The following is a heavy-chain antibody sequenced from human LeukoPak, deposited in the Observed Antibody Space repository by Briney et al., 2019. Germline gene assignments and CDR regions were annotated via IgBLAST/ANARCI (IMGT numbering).Heavy chain of an antibody. CDR3: AREGYCSSTSCYIPHYYYYYYMDV. V-gene: IGHV3-33*01. J-gene: IGHJ6*03. CDR2: IWYDGSNK. Sequence: PGRSLRLSCAAPGFTFGSYGMHWVRQAPGKGLEWVAVIWYDGSNKYYADSVKGRFTISRDNSKNTLYLQMNSLRAEDTAVYYCAREGYCSSTSCYIPHYYYYYYMDVWGKGTTVTVSS. CDR1: GFTFGSYG. D-gene: IGHD2-2*02.